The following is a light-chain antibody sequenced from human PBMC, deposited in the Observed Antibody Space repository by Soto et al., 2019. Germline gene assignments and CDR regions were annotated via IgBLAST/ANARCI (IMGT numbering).Light chain of an antibody. CDR2: GAS. V-gene: IGKV3-15*01. Sequence: EVVMTQSPATLSVSPGDRATLSCRASQSASSNLAWYQQRPGQAPRLLIYGASTRAAGIPARFSGSGSATECTLTLSSVQSEDFAVYYCHQYNDWPLTFGQGTKVEIK. J-gene: IGKJ1*01. CDR1: QSASSN. CDR3: HQYNDWPLT.